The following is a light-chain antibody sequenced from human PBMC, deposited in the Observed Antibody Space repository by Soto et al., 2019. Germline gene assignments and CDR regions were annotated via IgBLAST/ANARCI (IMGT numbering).Light chain of an antibody. Sequence: DVVLTQSPDSLPVSLGERATINCKSSQSLLYSSNNKNYLAWYQQNPGQPPKLLIYWASTRESGVPDRFSGSGSGTDFTLTISGLQAEDVAVYYCQQYYTAQLTFGPGTKVDIK. CDR3: QQYYTAQLT. V-gene: IGKV4-1*01. CDR1: QSLLYSSNNKNY. J-gene: IGKJ3*01. CDR2: WAS.